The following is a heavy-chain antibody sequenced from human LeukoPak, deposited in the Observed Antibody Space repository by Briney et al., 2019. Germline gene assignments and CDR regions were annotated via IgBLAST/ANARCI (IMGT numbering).Heavy chain of an antibody. V-gene: IGHV3-23*01. CDR3: VKGGWLDN. CDR2: ISSSGDNT. J-gene: IGHJ4*02. D-gene: IGHD1-26*01. CDR1: GFTFTGYD. Sequence: GGSLRLSCAASGFTFTGYDMNWVRQSPAKGLEWVSGISSSGDNTHYTDSVKGRFTISRDNSNNTLCLQMNSLRAEDTALYYCVKGGWLDNWGQGTLVTVSS.